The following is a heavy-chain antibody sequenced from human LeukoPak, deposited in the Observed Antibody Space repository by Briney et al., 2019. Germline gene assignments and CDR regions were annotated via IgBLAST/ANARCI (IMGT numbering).Heavy chain of an antibody. Sequence: PGGSLRLSCAGTGFTFTSYAINWVRRAPGKGLEWVSSITGGADSTYLADSVKGRFTISRDNSKNTLYLQMNSLRAEDTAVYYCAKRRLRWLPTGGSSYHYGYWGQGTLVTVSS. CDR2: ITGGADST. CDR1: GFTFTSYA. J-gene: IGHJ4*02. D-gene: IGHD5-24*01. V-gene: IGHV3-23*01. CDR3: AKRRLRWLPTGGSSYHYGY.